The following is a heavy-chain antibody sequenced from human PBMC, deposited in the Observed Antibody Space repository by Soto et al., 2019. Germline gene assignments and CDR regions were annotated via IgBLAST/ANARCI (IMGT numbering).Heavy chain of an antibody. CDR2: ISGSSSYI. D-gene: IGHD1-1*01. V-gene: IGHV3-21*01. CDR3: ARDNNYNGAFEY. Sequence: EVQLVESGGGLVKPGGSLRLSCAVSGFTFSTYTMNWVRQAPGKGLEWVSFISGSSSYIYYADSVKGRFTISRDNARNSLYLQMNSLRAEDTAVYYCARDNNYNGAFEYWGQGTLVTVSS. J-gene: IGHJ4*02. CDR1: GFTFSTYT.